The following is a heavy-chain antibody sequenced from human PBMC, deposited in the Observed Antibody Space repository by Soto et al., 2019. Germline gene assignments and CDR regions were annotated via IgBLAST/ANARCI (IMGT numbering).Heavy chain of an antibody. J-gene: IGHJ4*02. D-gene: IGHD6-19*01. V-gene: IGHV3-33*01. CDR3: ARGVAVAAPFDY. Sequence: QVQLVESGGGVVQPGRSLRLSCAASGFTFSSYGMHWVRQAPGKGLEWVAVIWYDGSNKYYADSVKGRFTISRDNSKNPLYLQMNSLRAEDTAVYYCARGVAVAAPFDYWGQGTLVTVSS. CDR1: GFTFSSYG. CDR2: IWYDGSNK.